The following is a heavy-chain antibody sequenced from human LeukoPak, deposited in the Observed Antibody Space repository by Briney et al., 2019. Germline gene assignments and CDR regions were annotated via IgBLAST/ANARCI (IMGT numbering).Heavy chain of an antibody. CDR3: ARATTASARDH. D-gene: IGHD1-14*01. CDR1: GITLSNYG. V-gene: IGHV3-7*01. Sequence: GGSLRLSCGVSGITLSNYGMSWVRQAPGKGLEWVASLNQDADREYYVDSVKGRFTISRDNAKNSLYLQMDSLRVEDTAVYYCARATTASARDHWGQGTLVTVSS. CDR2: LNQDADRE. J-gene: IGHJ4*02.